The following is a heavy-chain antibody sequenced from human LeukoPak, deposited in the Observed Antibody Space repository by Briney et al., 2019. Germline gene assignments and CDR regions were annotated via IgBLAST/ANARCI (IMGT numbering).Heavy chain of an antibody. D-gene: IGHD6-19*01. CDR1: GGSFSSYY. V-gene: IGHV4-59*08. CDR3: AVSYSSGWPPYFDY. CDR2: IYYSGST. Sequence: SETLSLTCAVYGGSFSSYYWSWIRQPPGKGLEWIGYIYYSGSTNYNPSLKSRVTISVDTSKNQFSLKLSSVTAADTAVYYCAVSYSSGWPPYFDYWGQGTLVTVSS. J-gene: IGHJ4*02.